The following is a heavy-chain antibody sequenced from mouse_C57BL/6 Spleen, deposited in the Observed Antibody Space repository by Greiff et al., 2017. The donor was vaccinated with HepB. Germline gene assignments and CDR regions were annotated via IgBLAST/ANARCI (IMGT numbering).Heavy chain of an antibody. V-gene: IGHV1-26*01. D-gene: IGHD2-14*01. CDR1: GYTFTDYY. CDR3: ARSRAIGDFDY. CDR2: INPNNGGT. J-gene: IGHJ2*01. Sequence: VQLQQSGPELVKPGASVKISCKASGYTFTDYYMNWVKQSHGKSLEWIGDINPNNGGTSYNQKFKGKATLTVDKSSSTAYMELRSLTSEDSAVYYCARSRAIGDFDYWGQGTTLTVSS.